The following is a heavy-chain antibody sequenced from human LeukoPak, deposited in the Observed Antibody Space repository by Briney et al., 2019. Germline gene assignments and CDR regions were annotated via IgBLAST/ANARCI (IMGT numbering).Heavy chain of an antibody. CDR2: IKHDESEK. J-gene: IGHJ4*02. V-gene: IGHV3-7*03. CDR1: GFTLSSYW. CDR3: ARDNGGSLDH. Sequence: GGSLRLSCAASGFTLSSYWMARVRQAPGKGLEWVANIKHDESEKYYAESVRGRFTISRENAKNSLYLQMNSLRAEDTALYYCARDNGGSLDHWGQGTLLTVSS. D-gene: IGHD4-23*01.